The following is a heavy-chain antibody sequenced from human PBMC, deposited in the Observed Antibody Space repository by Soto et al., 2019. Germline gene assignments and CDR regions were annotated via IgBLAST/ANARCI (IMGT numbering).Heavy chain of an antibody. J-gene: IGHJ4*02. CDR1: GGSVSSGSHY. D-gene: IGHD4-4*01. Sequence: QVQLQESGPGLVKPSETLSLTCSVSGGSVSSGSHYWSWIRQPPGKGLEWIGYIYYSGSTNYNPSRKSRVSISVDTSKSQFSLNLSSVTAADTAVYYCARVTTVTSFDSWGQGTLVTVSS. V-gene: IGHV4-61*01. CDR3: ARVTTVTSFDS. CDR2: IYYSGST.